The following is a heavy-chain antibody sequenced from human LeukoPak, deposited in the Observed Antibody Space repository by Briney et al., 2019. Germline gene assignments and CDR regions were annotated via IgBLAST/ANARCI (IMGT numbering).Heavy chain of an antibody. Sequence: PGGSLRLSCAASGFTFSSYSMNWVRQAPGKGLEWVSSISSSSSYIYYADSVKGRFTISRDNSKNSLYLQMNSLRVEDTAVYYCARPDGYNYPYWGQGTLVTVSS. J-gene: IGHJ4*02. D-gene: IGHD5-24*01. CDR3: ARPDGYNYPY. CDR2: ISSSSSYI. CDR1: GFTFSSYS. V-gene: IGHV3-21*01.